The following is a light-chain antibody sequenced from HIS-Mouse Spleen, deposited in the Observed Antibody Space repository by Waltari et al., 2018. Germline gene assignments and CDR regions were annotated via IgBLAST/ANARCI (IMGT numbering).Light chain of an antibody. CDR1: SSDVGGYNL. J-gene: IGLJ1*01. CDR3: SSYTSSSTYV. V-gene: IGLV2-14*03. Sequence: QSALTQPASVSGSPGQSITIPCPGTSSDVGGYNLVPWYQQHPVKAPKLMIYDVSNRPSGVSNRFSGSKSGNTASLTISGLQAEDEADYYCSSYTSSSTYVFGTGTKVTVL. CDR2: DVS.